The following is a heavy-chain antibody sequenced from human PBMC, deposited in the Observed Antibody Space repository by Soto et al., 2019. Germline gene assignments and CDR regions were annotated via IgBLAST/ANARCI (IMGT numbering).Heavy chain of an antibody. CDR1: GFTLKSSA. J-gene: IGHJ4*02. CDR2: IVAGSGNT. V-gene: IGHV1-58*01. D-gene: IGHD3-22*01. CDR3: AADPYYYDSSNYYSFDH. Sequence: SVKVSCKASGFTLKSSAVQWVRQARGQRLEWIGWIVAGSGNTHFAQRFQERVTITRDMSTSTAYLELSSLRSEDTAVYYCAADPYYYDSSNYYSFDHWGQGTQVTVS.